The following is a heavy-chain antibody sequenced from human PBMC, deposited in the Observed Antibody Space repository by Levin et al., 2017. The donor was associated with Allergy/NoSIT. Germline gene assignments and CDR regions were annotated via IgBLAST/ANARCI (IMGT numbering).Heavy chain of an antibody. Sequence: ASVKVSCKASGYTFTGYYMHWVRQAPGQGLEWMGWINPNSGGTNYAQKFQGRVTMTRDTSISTAYMELSRLRSDDTAVYYCARQTLAAAGTTYYYGMDVWGQGTTVTVSS. CDR1: GYTFTGYY. CDR3: ARQTLAAAGTTYYYGMDV. CDR2: INPNSGGT. V-gene: IGHV1-2*02. D-gene: IGHD6-13*01. J-gene: IGHJ6*02.